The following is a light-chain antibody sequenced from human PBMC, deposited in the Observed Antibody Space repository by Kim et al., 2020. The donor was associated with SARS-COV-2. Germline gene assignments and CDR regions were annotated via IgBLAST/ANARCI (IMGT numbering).Light chain of an antibody. CDR3: ATWDYSLSAGV. J-gene: IGLJ3*02. V-gene: IGLV1-51*01. Sequence: QAVVTQPPSVSAAPGQKVTISCSGSNSNIERNYVSWYQQLPGTAPKLHIYNTHERPSGIPDRFSGSKSGTSATLGITGLQTGDEANYYCATWDYSLSAGVFGGGTKVTVL. CDR1: NSNIERNY. CDR2: NTH.